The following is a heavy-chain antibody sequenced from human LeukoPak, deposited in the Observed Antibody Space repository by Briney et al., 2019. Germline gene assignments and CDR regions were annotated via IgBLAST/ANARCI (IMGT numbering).Heavy chain of an antibody. J-gene: IGHJ4*02. CDR3: AKTPGIAAAGPRTAGDY. V-gene: IGHV3-23*01. D-gene: IGHD6-13*01. CDR2: IRGSGGST. CDR1: GFTFSSYA. Sequence: PGGSLRLSCAASGFTFSSYAMSWVRQAPGKGLEWVSAIRGSGGSTNSADSVKGRFTISRDNSKNTLYLQMNSLRAEDTAVYYCAKTPGIAAAGPRTAGDYWGQGTLVTVSS.